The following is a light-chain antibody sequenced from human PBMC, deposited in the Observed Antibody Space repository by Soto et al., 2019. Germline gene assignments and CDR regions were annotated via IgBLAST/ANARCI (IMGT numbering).Light chain of an antibody. Sequence: QLVLTQPPSASGTPGQRVTISCSGSSSNIGSNAVNWFQQLPGTAPKLLIYNNNQRPSGVPDRFSGSKSGTSASLAISGLQSEDEGDYYCAAWDDSLNGHVVFGGGTKLTVL. V-gene: IGLV1-44*01. CDR2: NNN. CDR1: SSNIGSNA. CDR3: AAWDDSLNGHVV. J-gene: IGLJ2*01.